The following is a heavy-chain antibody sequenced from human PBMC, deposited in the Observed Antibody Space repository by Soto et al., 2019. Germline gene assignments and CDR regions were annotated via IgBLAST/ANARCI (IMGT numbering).Heavy chain of an antibody. CDR2: ISRSGNYI. CDR1: GFTFSTYT. CDR3: ARDRGPRRPGRGKHYCYYGMDV. J-gene: IGHJ6*02. D-gene: IGHD1-26*01. V-gene: IGHV3-21*01. Sequence: EVQLVESGGGLVKPGGSLRLSCAASGFTFSTYTMNWVRQAPGKGLEWVSSISRSGNYIYYADSVKGRFTISRDSAKTSLYLRMDSLRADDTAVYYCARDRGPRRPGRGKHYCYYGMDVWGLGTTVTVSS.